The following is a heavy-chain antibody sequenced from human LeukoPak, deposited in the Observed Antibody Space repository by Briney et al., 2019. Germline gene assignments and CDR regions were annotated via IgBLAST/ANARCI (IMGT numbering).Heavy chain of an antibody. J-gene: IGHJ3*01. CDR3: ARHSRGPHSLFGDAFDV. Sequence: SETLSLTCIVSGGSISSYYWSWIRQPPGNGPEWIGYIYYSGSPNYNPSLKSRVTISEDTSKNQISLKLTSVTAADTAIYYCARHSRGPHSLFGDAFDVWGQGTVVTVSS. CDR1: GGSISSYY. D-gene: IGHD3-10*02. V-gene: IGHV4-59*01. CDR2: IYYSGSP.